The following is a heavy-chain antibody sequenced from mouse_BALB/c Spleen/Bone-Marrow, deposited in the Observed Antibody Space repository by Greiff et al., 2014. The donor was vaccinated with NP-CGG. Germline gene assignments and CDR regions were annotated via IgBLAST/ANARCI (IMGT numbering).Heavy chain of an antibody. CDR3: AREGNYYGSIAMDY. V-gene: IGHV1S81*02. Sequence: QVQLQQSGAELVKPGASVKLSCKASGYTFTSYWMHWVKQRPGQGLEWIGEINPSNGRTNYNEKFESKATLTVDKSSSTAYMQLSSLTSEDSAVYYCAREGNYYGSIAMDYWGQGTSVTVSS. CDR1: GYTFTSYW. D-gene: IGHD1-1*01. J-gene: IGHJ4*01. CDR2: INPSNGRT.